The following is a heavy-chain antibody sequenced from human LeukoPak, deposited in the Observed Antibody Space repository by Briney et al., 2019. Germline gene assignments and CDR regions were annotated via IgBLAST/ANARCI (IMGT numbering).Heavy chain of an antibody. CDR2: VDLGGRST. J-gene: IGHJ4*01. V-gene: IGHV3-74*01. CDR3: ARGPGSSGGAYVGDY. Sequence: GGSLRLSCVASGFTFSNHWMHWVRQVPGKGLVWVSRVDLGGRSTIYEDSVKGRFSISRDNGENTLYLQMNSLRVEDTAVYYCARGPGSSGGAYVGDYWGHGTLVTVSS. CDR1: GFTFSNHW. D-gene: IGHD3-22*01.